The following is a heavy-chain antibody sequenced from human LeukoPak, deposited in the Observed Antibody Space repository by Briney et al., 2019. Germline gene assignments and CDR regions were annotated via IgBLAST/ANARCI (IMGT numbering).Heavy chain of an antibody. D-gene: IGHD3-9*01. CDR1: GFTFSDYS. Sequence: PGGSLRLSCVASGFTFSDYSMDWVRQAPGKGLEWVSSISSTNTYIYYAESVKGRFTISRDNAKNSLYLQMNSLRAEDTAVYYCARDILTGSQSRFQHWGQGTLVTVSS. V-gene: IGHV3-21*01. CDR2: ISSTNTYI. CDR3: ARDILTGSQSRFQH. J-gene: IGHJ1*01.